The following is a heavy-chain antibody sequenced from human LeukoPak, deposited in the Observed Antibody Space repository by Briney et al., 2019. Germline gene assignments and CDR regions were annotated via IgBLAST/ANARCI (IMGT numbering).Heavy chain of an antibody. CDR2: INHSGST. CDR1: GDSISSGSYY. J-gene: IGHJ4*02. CDR3: ARGRRAQTTPFDY. Sequence: PSQTLSLTCTVSGDSISSGSYYWSWIRQPPGKGLGWIGEINHSGSTNYNPSLKSRVTISVDTSKNQFSLKLSSVTAADTAVYYCARGRRAQTTPFDYWGQGTLVTVSS. D-gene: IGHD1-7*01. V-gene: IGHV4-39*07.